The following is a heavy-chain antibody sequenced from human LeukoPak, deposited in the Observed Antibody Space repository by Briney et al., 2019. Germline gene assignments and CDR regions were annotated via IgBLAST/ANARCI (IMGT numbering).Heavy chain of an antibody. J-gene: IGHJ6*03. D-gene: IGHD1-7*01. Sequence: PSETLSLTCTVSGDSISSGSYYWSWIRQPAGKGLEWIGRIYSSGRINYNLSLKSRVTISVDTSKNQFSLKLTSVTAADTAVYYCARQHNWNYVDYYYYMDVWGKGTTVTVSS. CDR3: ARQHNWNYVDYYYYMDV. CDR1: GDSISSGSYY. V-gene: IGHV4-61*02. CDR2: IYSSGRI.